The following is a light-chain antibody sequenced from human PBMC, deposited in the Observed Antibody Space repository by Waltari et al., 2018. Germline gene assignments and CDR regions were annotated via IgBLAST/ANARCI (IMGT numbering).Light chain of an antibody. V-gene: IGLV4-69*01. CDR3: QTGGHGTWV. CDR1: SANCTNV. Sequence: QLAMPQSPSAFASIGASVKLTCTPSSANCTNVIAWLQQQPKQGPRYSLKVNRDGSHSKGDEIPDRFSGSSSGAERYLTISSVQPEDEADYYCQTGGHGTWVFGGGTKLTVL. CDR2: VNRDGSH. J-gene: IGLJ3*02.